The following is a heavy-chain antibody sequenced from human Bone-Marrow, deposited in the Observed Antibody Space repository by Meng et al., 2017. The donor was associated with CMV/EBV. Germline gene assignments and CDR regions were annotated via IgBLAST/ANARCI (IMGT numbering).Heavy chain of an antibody. CDR3: ARDLGVHTIFGGVITPYYYYGMDV. Sequence: ASVKVSCTAFGYTFTGYYIPWVRQALGQGLDWMGWLNPNSGDTSYAQTFQGRVTMTRDTSISTAHMDLRRLRSVDTAVYYCARDLGVHTIFGGVITPYYYYGMDVWGPGTTVTVSS. CDR2: LNPNSGDT. J-gene: IGHJ6*01. V-gene: IGHV1-2*02. CDR1: GYTFTGYY. D-gene: IGHD3-3*01.